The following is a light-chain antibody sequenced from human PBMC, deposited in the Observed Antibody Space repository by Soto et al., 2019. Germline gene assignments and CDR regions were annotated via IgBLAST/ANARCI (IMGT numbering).Light chain of an antibody. Sequence: QSALTQPPSASGSPGQSVTIPCAGTSSDVGRYNYVSWYQHHPDKAPKVIIYDVNQRPSGVPDRFSGSKSGNTASLTVSGLQADDEADYYCSSYAGSNNVLFGGGTKLTVL. CDR2: DVN. CDR1: SSDVGRYNY. CDR3: SSYAGSNNVL. V-gene: IGLV2-8*01. J-gene: IGLJ3*02.